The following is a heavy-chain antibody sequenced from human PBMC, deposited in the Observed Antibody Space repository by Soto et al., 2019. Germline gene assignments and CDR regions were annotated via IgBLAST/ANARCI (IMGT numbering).Heavy chain of an antibody. CDR1: GGSISSDY. D-gene: IGHD5-18*01. CDR3: ARDNGYSYGYTLDH. CDR2: MFYSGST. Sequence: SETLSLTCTVSGGSISSDYWSWIRQPPGKGLEWIGYMFYSGSTNYNPSLKSRVTISGDTSKNQFSLKLSSVTAADTAVYYCARDNGYSYGYTLDHWGQGTLVTVSS. J-gene: IGHJ4*02. V-gene: IGHV4-59*01.